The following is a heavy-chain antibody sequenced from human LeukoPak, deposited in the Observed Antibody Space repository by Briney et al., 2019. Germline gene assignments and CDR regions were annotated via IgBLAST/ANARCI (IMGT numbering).Heavy chain of an antibody. CDR2: INPNSGGT. CDR1: GYTFPGYY. D-gene: IGHD6-6*01. Sequence: ASVKVSCKASGYTFPGYYLHWVRQAPGQGLEWMGWINPNSGGTNYAQKFQGRVTMTRDTSISTAYMELSRLKSDDTAVYYCAREHSSSSGKVFDYWGQGTLVAVSS. V-gene: IGHV1-2*02. CDR3: AREHSSSSGKVFDY. J-gene: IGHJ4*02.